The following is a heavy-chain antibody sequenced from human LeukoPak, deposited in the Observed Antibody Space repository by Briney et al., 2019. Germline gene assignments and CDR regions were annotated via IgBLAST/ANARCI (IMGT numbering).Heavy chain of an antibody. CDR1: GGSFSGYY. J-gene: IGHJ4*02. V-gene: IGHV4-34*01. CDR3: ARGSRCLRYFDWLPLYYFDY. Sequence: SETLSLTCAVYGGSFSGYYWSWIRQPPGKGLEWIGEINHSGSTNYNPSLKSRVTISVDTSKNQFSLKLSSVTAADTAVYYCARGSRCLRYFDWLPLYYFDYWGQGTLVTVSS. D-gene: IGHD3-9*01. CDR2: INHSGST.